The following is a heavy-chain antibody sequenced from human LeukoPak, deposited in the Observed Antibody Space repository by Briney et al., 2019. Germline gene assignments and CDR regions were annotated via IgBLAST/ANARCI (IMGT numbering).Heavy chain of an antibody. Sequence: SETLSLTCTVSGGSISNYYWSWIRQPPGKGLEWIGYIYYSGSTNYNPSLKSRVTISVDTSKNQFSLKLTSVTAADTAVYYCARHIRGYSYGPFDYWGQGSLVTVSS. V-gene: IGHV4-59*08. CDR2: IYYSGST. CDR1: GGSISNYY. D-gene: IGHD5-18*01. CDR3: ARHIRGYSYGPFDY. J-gene: IGHJ4*02.